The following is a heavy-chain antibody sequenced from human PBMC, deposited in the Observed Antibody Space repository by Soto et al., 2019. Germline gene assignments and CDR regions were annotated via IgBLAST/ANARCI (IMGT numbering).Heavy chain of an antibody. D-gene: IGHD2-15*01. V-gene: IGHV3-23*01. CDR1: GFTFTSYA. Sequence: GGSLRLSCAASGFTFTSYAMGWVRQAPGKGLEWVSVVSSGGGTYYADSVTGRFTVSRDNSKNTLSLQMNSLRAEDTAVYYCAKRRGAGGHFDYWGQGALVTVSS. J-gene: IGHJ4*02. CDR2: VSSGGGT. CDR3: AKRRGAGGHFDY.